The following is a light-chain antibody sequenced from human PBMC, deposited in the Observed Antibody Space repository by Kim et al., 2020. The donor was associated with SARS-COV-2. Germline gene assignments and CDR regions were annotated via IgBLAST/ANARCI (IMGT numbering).Light chain of an antibody. CDR1: SSNIGAGYD. CDR2: NNS. V-gene: IGLV1-40*01. Sequence: QRVTISCTGRSSNIGAGYDVQWYQQLPGTAPKLLIYNNSNRPSGVPDRFSGSKSGTSASLAITGLQAEDEADYYCQSYDSSLSGWVFGGGTQLTVL. CDR3: QSYDSSLSGWV. J-gene: IGLJ3*02.